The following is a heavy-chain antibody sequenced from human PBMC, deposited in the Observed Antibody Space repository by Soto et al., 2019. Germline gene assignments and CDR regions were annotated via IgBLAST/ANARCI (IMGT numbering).Heavy chain of an antibody. V-gene: IGHV1-24*01. Sequence: VKVSCKVSGYTLTELSMHWVRQAPGKGLEWMGGFDPEDGETIYAQKFQGRVTITEDESTNTAYMELSSLRSEDTAVYYCARDGGRGWAYLLAYCGQGTLVPGSS. CDR3: ARDGGRGWAYLLAY. CDR1: GYTLTELS. D-gene: IGHD3-22*01. J-gene: IGHJ1*01. CDR2: FDPEDGET.